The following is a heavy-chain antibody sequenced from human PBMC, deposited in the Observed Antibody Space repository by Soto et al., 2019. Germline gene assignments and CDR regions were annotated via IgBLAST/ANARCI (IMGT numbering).Heavy chain of an antibody. CDR2: IDSGGST. CDR1: GGSISSDSYY. J-gene: IGHJ4*02. CDR3: ARLLRRTTGWLFFDY. D-gene: IGHD6-19*01. V-gene: IGHV4-61*01. Sequence: QVQLQESGPGLVKPSETLSLTCTVSGGSISSDSYYWSWIRQPPGKGLEWIGYIDSGGSTKYNPSLESRVTISNNQLSLKVSSVTAADTAVYYCARLLRRTTGWLFFDYWGLGTLVTVSS.